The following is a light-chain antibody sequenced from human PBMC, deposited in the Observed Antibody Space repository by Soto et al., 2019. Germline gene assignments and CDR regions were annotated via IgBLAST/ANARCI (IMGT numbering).Light chain of an antibody. CDR3: QQRHMWPIT. CDR2: DAY. V-gene: IGKV3-11*01. CDR1: QSFRGL. J-gene: IGKJ5*01. Sequence: ETVLTQSPGTLSLSPGDRATLSCRASQSFRGLFAWYQQKPGQAPRLLIYDAYNRATGIPPRFSGSGSGTDFTLTISSLEPEDSAVYYCQQRHMWPITFGQGTRLEI.